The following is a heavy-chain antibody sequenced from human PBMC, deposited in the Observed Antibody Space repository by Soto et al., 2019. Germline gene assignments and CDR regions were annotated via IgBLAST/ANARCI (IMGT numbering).Heavy chain of an antibody. CDR3: ARWGTSMIRLWFHFDY. Sequence: GFLTLACAASGFTFSIYWMSWVRPAPGKGLEWVGNIKRDGSEKYYVDSLKGRFTISRDNAKNSLYLQMNSLRAEDTAVYYCARWGTSMIRLWFHFDYWGQGTLVTVSS. V-gene: IGHV3-7*01. CDR2: IKRDGSEK. D-gene: IGHD5-18*01. CDR1: GFTFSIYW. J-gene: IGHJ4*02.